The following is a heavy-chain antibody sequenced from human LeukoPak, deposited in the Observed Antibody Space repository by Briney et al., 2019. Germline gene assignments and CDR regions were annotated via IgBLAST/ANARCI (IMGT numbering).Heavy chain of an antibody. V-gene: IGHV3-9*01. CDR2: ISWNSGTI. Sequence: GRSLRLSCAASGFTFDDYAMHWVRQAPGKGLEWVSGISWNSGTIGYADSVKGRFTISRDNAKNSLYLQMNSLRAEDTALYYCARDGDYGDYEWFDYWGQGTLVTVSS. J-gene: IGHJ4*02. CDR3: ARDGDYGDYEWFDY. D-gene: IGHD4-17*01. CDR1: GFTFDDYA.